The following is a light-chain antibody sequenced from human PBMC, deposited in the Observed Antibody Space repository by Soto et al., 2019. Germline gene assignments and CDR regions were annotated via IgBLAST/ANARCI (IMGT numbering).Light chain of an antibody. J-gene: IGLJ2*01. CDR2: SNN. CDR3: AAWDDSLNGVV. CDR1: SSNIGSYT. Sequence: QSALTQPPSASGTPGQRVTISCSGSSSNIGSYTVNWYQQLPGTAPQLLIYSNNQRPSGVPDRFSGSKSGTSASLAISGLQSEDESDYYCAAWDDSLNGVVFGGGTKLTVL. V-gene: IGLV1-44*01.